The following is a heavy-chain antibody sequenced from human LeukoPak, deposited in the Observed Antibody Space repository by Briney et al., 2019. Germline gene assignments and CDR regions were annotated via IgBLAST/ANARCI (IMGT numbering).Heavy chain of an antibody. CDR2: ISGSGGST. V-gene: IGHV3-23*01. CDR1: GFTLSSNY. Sequence: PGGSLRLSCAASGFTLSSNYMSWVRQAPGKGLEWVSAISGSGGSTYYADSVKGRFTISRDNSKNTLYLQMNSLRAEDTAVYYCAKSLPRYYYYGMDVWGQGTTVTVSS. CDR3: AKSLPRYYYYGMDV. J-gene: IGHJ6*02.